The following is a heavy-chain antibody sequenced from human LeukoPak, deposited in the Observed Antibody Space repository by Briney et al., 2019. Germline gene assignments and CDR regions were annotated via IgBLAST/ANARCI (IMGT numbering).Heavy chain of an antibody. J-gene: IGHJ5*02. CDR2: INHSGST. V-gene: IGHV4-34*01. D-gene: IGHD6-19*01. CDR3: ARTVQQWLVANWFDP. Sequence: SETLSLTCAVYGGSFSGYYWSWIRQPPGKGLEWIGEINHSGSTNYNPSLKSRVTISVDTSKNQFSLKLSSVTAADTAVYYCARTVQQWLVANWFDPWGQGTLVTVSS. CDR1: GGSFSGYY.